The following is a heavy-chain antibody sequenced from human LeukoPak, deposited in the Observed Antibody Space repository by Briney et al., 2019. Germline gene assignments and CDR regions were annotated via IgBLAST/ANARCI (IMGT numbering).Heavy chain of an antibody. CDR1: GGSINSRSHY. Sequence: SETLSLTCIVSGGSINSRSHYWGWIRQPPGKGLEWIGNIYYSGSTYYNPSLKSRVTISIDTSKNQFSLKLSSVTATDTAVYYCVTGPENYYDSSGYPSDSTYFQHWGQGTLVTVSS. V-gene: IGHV4-39*01. D-gene: IGHD3-22*01. CDR2: IYYSGST. J-gene: IGHJ1*01. CDR3: VTGPENYYDSSGYPSDSTYFQH.